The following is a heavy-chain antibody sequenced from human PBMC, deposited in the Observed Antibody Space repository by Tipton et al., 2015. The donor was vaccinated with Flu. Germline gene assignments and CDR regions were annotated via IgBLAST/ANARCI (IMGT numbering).Heavy chain of an antibody. CDR3: ARTRGGYCTSSSCYADYFDY. Sequence: GSLRLSCAASEFTFRTYEMNWVRQAPGKGLEWISYIDGLGTTIYYAESVKGRFTISRDNTKNSLHLQMNSLRAEDTAVYYCARTRGGYCTSSSCYADYFDYWGQGTLVTVSS. V-gene: IGHV3-48*03. CDR1: EFTFRTYE. D-gene: IGHD2-2*01. CDR2: IDGLGTTI. J-gene: IGHJ4*02.